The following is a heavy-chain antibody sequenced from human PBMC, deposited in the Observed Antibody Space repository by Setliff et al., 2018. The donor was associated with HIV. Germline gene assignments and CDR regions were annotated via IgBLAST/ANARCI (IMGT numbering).Heavy chain of an antibody. V-gene: IGHV1-69*13. CDR2: IVPILGPA. D-gene: IGHD6-6*01. J-gene: IGHJ5*02. CDR3: ARQKASEYSSSFWFDP. Sequence: GASVKVSCKASGDAFSRYAISWVRQAPGQGLEWMGGIVPILGPANYAQKFQGSVTITADESTSTVYMELNSLRSEDTAVYYCARQKASEYSSSFWFDPWGQGTLVTVSS. CDR1: GDAFSRYA.